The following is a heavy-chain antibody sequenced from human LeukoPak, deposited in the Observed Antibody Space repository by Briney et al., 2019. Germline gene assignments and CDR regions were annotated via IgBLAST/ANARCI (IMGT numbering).Heavy chain of an antibody. J-gene: IGHJ6*02. CDR2: FDPEDGET. D-gene: IGHD6-6*01. Sequence: ASVNVSCKVSGYTLTELSMHWVRQAPGKGLEWMGGFDPEDGETIYAQKFQGRVTMTEDTSTDTAYMELSSLRSEDTAVYYCATSSSPYYYYGMDVWGQGTTVTVSS. V-gene: IGHV1-24*01. CDR3: ATSSSPYYYYGMDV. CDR1: GYTLTELS.